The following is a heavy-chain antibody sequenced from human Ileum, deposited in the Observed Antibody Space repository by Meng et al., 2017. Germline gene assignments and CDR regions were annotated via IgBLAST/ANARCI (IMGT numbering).Heavy chain of an antibody. CDR2: IIPIFGTA. CDR3: ASLYCSSISCYRVKGDWFDP. D-gene: IGHD2-2*01. J-gene: IGHJ5*02. V-gene: IGHV1-69*06. CDR1: GGTFSSYA. Sequence: LRVQSGAEVKKPGSSVKVSCKASGGTFSSYAISGVRKAPGQGLEWMGGIIPIFGTANYAQKFQGRVTITADKSTSTAYMELSSLRSEDTAVYYCASLYCSSISCYRVKGDWFDPWGQGTLVTVSS.